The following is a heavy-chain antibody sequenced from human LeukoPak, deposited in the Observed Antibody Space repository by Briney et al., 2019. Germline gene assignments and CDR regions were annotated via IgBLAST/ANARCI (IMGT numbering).Heavy chain of an antibody. J-gene: IGHJ6*02. CDR2: MNPNSGNT. CDR1: GYTFTSYD. V-gene: IGHV1-8*01. Sequence: RASVKVSCKASGYTFTSYDINWVRQATGQGLEWMGWMNPNSGNTGYAQKFQGRVTMTRNTSISTAYMELSSLRSEDTAVYYCAREVRRRSVIRLWTYYGMDVWGQGTTVTVSS. CDR3: AREVRRRSVIRLWTYYGMDV. D-gene: IGHD5-18*01.